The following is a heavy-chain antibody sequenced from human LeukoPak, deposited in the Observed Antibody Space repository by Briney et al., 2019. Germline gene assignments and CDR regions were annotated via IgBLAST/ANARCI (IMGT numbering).Heavy chain of an antibody. CDR3: ARDTYYYDSSGYWADY. D-gene: IGHD3-22*01. CDR1: GGSISSYY. V-gene: IGHV4-59*12. Sequence: SETLSLTCTASGGSISSYYWSWIRQPPGKGVEWIGYIHYSESTKYNPSLKSRVTISVDTSTNQFSLKLSSVTAADTAVYYCARDTYYYDSSGYWADYWGQGTLVTVSS. J-gene: IGHJ4*02. CDR2: IHYSEST.